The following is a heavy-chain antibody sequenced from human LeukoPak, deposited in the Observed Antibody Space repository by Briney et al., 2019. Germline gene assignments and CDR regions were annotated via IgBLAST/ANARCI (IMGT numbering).Heavy chain of an antibody. CDR2: ISGSGGST. Sequence: GGSLRLSCAASGFTFSSYAMSWVRQAPGKGLEWVSAISGSGGSTYYADSVKGRFTISRDNSKNTLYLQMNSLRAEDTAVYYCAKDLGIRSSIEYYFDYRGQGTLVTVSS. CDR3: AKDLGIRSSIEYYFDY. CDR1: GFTFSSYA. J-gene: IGHJ4*02. V-gene: IGHV3-23*01. D-gene: IGHD3-3*01.